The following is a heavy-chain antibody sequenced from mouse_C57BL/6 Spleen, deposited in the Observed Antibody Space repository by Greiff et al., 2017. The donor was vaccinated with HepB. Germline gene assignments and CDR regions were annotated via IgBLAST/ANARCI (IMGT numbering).Heavy chain of an antibody. V-gene: IGHV1-55*01. D-gene: IGHD1-1*01. CDR3: ARGGGSSYGYFDV. J-gene: IGHJ1*03. Sequence: VQLQQPGAELVKPGASVKMSCKASGYTFTSYWITWVKQRPGQGLEWIGDIYPGSGSTNYNEKFKSKATLTVDTSSSTAYMQLCSLTSEDSAVYYCARGGGSSYGYFDVWGTRTTVTVSS. CDR2: IYPGSGST. CDR1: GYTFTSYW.